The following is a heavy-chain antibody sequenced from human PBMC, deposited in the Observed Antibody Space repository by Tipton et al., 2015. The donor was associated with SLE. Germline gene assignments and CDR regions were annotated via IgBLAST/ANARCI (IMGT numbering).Heavy chain of an antibody. D-gene: IGHD6-13*01. Sequence: QVQLVQSGAEVKKPGASVKVSCKASGYTFTSYDINWVRQATGQGLEWMGIINPSGGLTTYAQKFQGRVTMTRDTSTNTVYMELSSLRSDDTAVYYCARGTSSGYGANGFDIWGQGTMVTVSS. J-gene: IGHJ3*02. CDR1: GYTFTSYD. CDR2: INPSGGLT. CDR3: ARGTSSGYGANGFDI. V-gene: IGHV1-46*01.